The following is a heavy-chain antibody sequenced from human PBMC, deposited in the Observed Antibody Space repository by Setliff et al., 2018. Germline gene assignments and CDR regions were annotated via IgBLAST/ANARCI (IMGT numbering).Heavy chain of an antibody. D-gene: IGHD6-19*01. Sequence: PSETVSLTCAVSVYSISRDCHWGWIRQPPGKGLEWIGSIYYSGNTYYNASLKGRVTISGDTSKNQFSLKLTAVTAADTAIYYCARHRAVAGAYYLGFWGQGTLVTVSS. V-gene: IGHV4-38-2*01. J-gene: IGHJ4*02. CDR3: ARHRAVAGAYYLGF. CDR1: VYSISRDCH. CDR2: IYYSGNT.